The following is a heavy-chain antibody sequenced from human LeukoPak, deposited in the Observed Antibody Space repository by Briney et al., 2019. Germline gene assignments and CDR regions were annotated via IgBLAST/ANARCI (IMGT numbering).Heavy chain of an antibody. Sequence: ASVKVSCKASGYTFTAYYIHWVRQAPGQGLEWMGWINPNNGGSNHAQKFQGRVTLNTDTPITTASMELDRLSYDDTAVYYCACRYCASSNCDNIAFDIWGQGTMVTVSS. CDR1: GYTFTAYY. V-gene: IGHV1-2*02. CDR2: INPNNGGS. J-gene: IGHJ3*02. D-gene: IGHD2-2*01. CDR3: ACRYCASSNCDNIAFDI.